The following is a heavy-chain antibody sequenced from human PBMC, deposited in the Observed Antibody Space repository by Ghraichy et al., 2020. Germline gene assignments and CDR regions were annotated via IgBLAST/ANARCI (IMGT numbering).Heavy chain of an antibody. CDR3: TTLYDFWIGYYSSPYFDS. D-gene: IGHD3-3*01. V-gene: IGHV3-15*01. Sequence: GGSLRLSCVASGFTFSNAWMSWVRQAPGKGLEWVGRIKGKIDGETRDYAAPVKGRFTISREDSKNTLFLQMNSLKSEDTAVYYCTTLYDFWIGYYSSPYFDSWGQGTLVTVSS. CDR2: IKGKIDGETR. J-gene: IGHJ4*02. CDR1: GFTFSNAW.